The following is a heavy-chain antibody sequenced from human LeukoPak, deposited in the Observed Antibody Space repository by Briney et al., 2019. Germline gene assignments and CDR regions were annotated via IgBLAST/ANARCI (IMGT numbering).Heavy chain of an antibody. V-gene: IGHV3-23*01. CDR1: GFTFSSYC. CDR3: AKNGDRGAYCTGGTCYPYFYYYMDV. CDR2: ISSTGGTT. J-gene: IGHJ6*03. Sequence: GGSLRLSCAASGFTFSSYCMSWVRQAPGKGLEWVSSISSTGGTTYYADSVKGRFTISRDNSKNTLYLQMNSLRAEDTAIYYCAKNGDRGAYCTGGTCYPYFYYYMDVWGKGTTVTI. D-gene: IGHD2-15*01.